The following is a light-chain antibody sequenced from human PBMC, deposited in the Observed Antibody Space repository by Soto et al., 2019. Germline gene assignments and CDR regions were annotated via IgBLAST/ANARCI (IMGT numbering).Light chain of an antibody. V-gene: IGKV3-20*01. CDR3: QQYGYSPFT. CDR1: QTIDSRF. CDR2: GAS. J-gene: IGKJ2*01. Sequence: EIVLTQSPGTLSLSPGERATLSCRASQTIDSRFLAWYQQKPGQAPSLLVYGASTRATDIPDRVSGSGSGTEFTLTISRLEPEDSALYYCQQYGYSPFTFGQGTKLEIK.